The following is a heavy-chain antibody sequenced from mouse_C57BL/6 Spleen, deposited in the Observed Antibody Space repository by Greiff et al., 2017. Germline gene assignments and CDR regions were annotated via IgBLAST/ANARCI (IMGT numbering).Heavy chain of an antibody. D-gene: IGHD2-5*01. CDR1: GFTFTDYY. Sequence: DVKLVESGGGLVQPGGSLSLSCAASGFTFTDYYMSWVRQPPGKALEWLGFIRNKANGYTTEYSASVKGRFTISRDNSQSILYLQMNALRAEDSATYYCASSSYSNYAMDYWGQGTSVTVSS. J-gene: IGHJ4*01. CDR2: IRNKANGYTT. V-gene: IGHV7-3*01. CDR3: ASSSYSNYAMDY.